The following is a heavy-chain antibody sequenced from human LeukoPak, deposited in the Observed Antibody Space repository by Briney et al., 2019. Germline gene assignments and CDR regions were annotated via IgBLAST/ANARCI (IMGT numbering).Heavy chain of an antibody. J-gene: IGHJ4*02. V-gene: IGHV3-7*01. D-gene: IGHD2-21*02. CDR2: INEDGSNK. CDR1: GFSFSNHY. CDR3: ARGPPVGTSDY. Sequence: GGSLRLSCTASGFSFSNHYMRWIRQAPGKGLEWLANINEDGSNKWHLGSVKGRFTVSRDNAKNSLYLQMNSLRAEDTAVYYCARGPPVGTSDYWGQGTLVTVSS.